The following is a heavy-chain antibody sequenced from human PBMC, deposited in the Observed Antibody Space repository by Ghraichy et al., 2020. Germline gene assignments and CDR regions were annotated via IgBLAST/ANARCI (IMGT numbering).Heavy chain of an antibody. CDR1: GFTFSSSW. Sequence: GGSLRLSCAASGFTFSSSWMSWVRQAPGKGLEWVANIKQDGSETYYLDSVKGRFTVSRDNARNSLFLQMNSLSAEDTAIYFCTGLGLSGWSNWFDPWGQGIFFTVS. CDR2: IKQDGSET. D-gene: IGHD6-19*01. V-gene: IGHV3-7*03. J-gene: IGHJ5*02. CDR3: TGLGLSGWSNWFDP.